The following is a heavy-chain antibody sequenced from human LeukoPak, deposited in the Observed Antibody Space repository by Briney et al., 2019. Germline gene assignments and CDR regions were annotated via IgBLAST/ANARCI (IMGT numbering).Heavy chain of an antibody. J-gene: IGHJ4*02. CDR1: GYTFTSYD. CDR2: MNPNSGNT. V-gene: IGHV1-8*01. D-gene: IGHD3-22*01. CDR3: APGLDSSGPGVVDY. Sequence: ASVKVSCKASGYTFTSYDINWVRQATGQGLEWMGWMNPNSGNTGYAQKFQGRVTMTEDTSTDTAYMELNNLGSDDTAVYYCAPGLDSSGPGVVDYWGQGTLVTVSS.